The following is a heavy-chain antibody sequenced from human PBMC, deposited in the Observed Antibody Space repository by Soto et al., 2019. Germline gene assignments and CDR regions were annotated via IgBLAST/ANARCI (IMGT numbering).Heavy chain of an antibody. Sequence: GESLKISCQGSGHTFTSYWIIWVRQMPGKGLEWMGRIDPSDSHINYSPSFQGHVTISGDKSISTAYLQWSSLKASDTAMYYCVRGFYDSSGYSNWFDPWGQGTLVTVSS. J-gene: IGHJ5*02. CDR1: GHTFTSYW. CDR3: VRGFYDSSGYSNWFDP. V-gene: IGHV5-10-1*01. D-gene: IGHD3-22*01. CDR2: IDPSDSHI.